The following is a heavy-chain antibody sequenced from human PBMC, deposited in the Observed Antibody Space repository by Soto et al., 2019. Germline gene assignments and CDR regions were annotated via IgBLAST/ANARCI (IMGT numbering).Heavy chain of an antibody. J-gene: IGHJ6*02. CDR3: ARGGPRGYDYYYYGMDV. V-gene: IGHV1-69*01. D-gene: IGHD5-12*01. CDR1: GGTFSSYA. Sequence: QVQLVQSGAEVKKPGSSVKVSCKASGGTFSSYAISWVRQAPGQGLEWMGVIIPIFGTANYAQKFQGRVTITADEPTSTAYMELSSLSSEDTAVYYCARGGPRGYDYYYYGMDVWGQGTTVTVSS. CDR2: IIPIFGTA.